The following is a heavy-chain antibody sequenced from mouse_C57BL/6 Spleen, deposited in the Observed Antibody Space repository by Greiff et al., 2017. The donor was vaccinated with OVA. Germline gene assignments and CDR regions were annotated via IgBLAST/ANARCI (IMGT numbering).Heavy chain of an antibody. CDR1: GFTFSSYG. CDR2: LSSGGSYT. Sequence: EVMLVESGGDLVKPGGSLKLSCAASGFTFSSYGMSWVRPTPDKRLEWVATLSSGGSYTYYPDSVKGRFTISRDNAKNTLYLQMSSLKSEDTAMYYCARHGGDSNYWYCDVWGTGTTVTVSS. CDR3: ARHGGDSNYWYCDV. D-gene: IGHD2-5*01. J-gene: IGHJ1*03. V-gene: IGHV5-6*02.